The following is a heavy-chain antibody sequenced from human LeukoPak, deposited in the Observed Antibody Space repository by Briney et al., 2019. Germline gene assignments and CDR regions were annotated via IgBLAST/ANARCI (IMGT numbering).Heavy chain of an antibody. V-gene: IGHV4-39*02. J-gene: IGHJ4*02. Sequence: SETLSLTCTVSGGSVTSDKFYWAWIRQAPGKGLEWIASISHSGSTYYNPSLKSRGTISVDSSKNHFSLKLSSVTAADTALYYCARLITTPIRYYFDYWGQGTLVTVSS. CDR3: ARLITTPIRYYFDY. D-gene: IGHD3-22*01. CDR2: ISHSGST. CDR1: GGSVTSDKFY.